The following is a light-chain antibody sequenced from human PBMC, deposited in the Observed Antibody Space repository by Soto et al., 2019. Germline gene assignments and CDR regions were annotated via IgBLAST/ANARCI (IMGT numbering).Light chain of an antibody. J-gene: IGKJ2*01. CDR1: QSVSRN. V-gene: IGKV3-15*01. CDR2: GAS. Sequence: EIVMTQSPATLSVSPGERATLSCRASQSVSRNLAWYQQKPGQAPRLLIYGASTRATGITARFSGSGSGTEFTLTISSLQSEDFAVYYCHQYNNCPPVTFGQGTKLEIK. CDR3: HQYNNCPPVT.